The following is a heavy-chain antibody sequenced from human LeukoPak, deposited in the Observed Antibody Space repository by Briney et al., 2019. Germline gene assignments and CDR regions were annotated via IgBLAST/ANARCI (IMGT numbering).Heavy chain of an antibody. D-gene: IGHD1-26*01. CDR3: AKDIVGATSRVRAFDI. CDR1: GFTFDDYA. Sequence: GRSLRLSCAASGFTFDDYAMHWVWQAPGKGLEWVSGISWNSGSIGYADSVKGRFTISRDNAKNSLYLQMNSLRAEDTALYYCAKDIVGATSRVRAFDIWGQGTMVTVSS. V-gene: IGHV3-9*01. CDR2: ISWNSGSI. J-gene: IGHJ3*02.